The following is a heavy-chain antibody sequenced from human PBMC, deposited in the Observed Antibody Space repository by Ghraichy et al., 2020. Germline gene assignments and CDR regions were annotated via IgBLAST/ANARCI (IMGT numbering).Heavy chain of an antibody. J-gene: IGHJ4*02. CDR3: TTLSMTVTHGGDY. D-gene: IGHD4-17*01. Sequence: RGSLRLSCAASGLIFSDAWMSWVRQAPGRGLEWVGRIKTRSSGGTTDYAAPVKGRFTISRDDYEKTLYLQMNGLKTDDTGVYYCTTLSMTVTHGGDYWGRGTLVTVSS. CDR1: GLIFSDAW. CDR2: IKTRSSGGTT. V-gene: IGHV3-15*01.